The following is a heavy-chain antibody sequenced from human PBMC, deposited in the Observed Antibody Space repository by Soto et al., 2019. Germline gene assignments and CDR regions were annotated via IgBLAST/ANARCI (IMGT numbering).Heavy chain of an antibody. J-gene: IGHJ5*02. Sequence: SETLSLTCAVYGRSFSGYYWSWIRQPPGKGLEWIGEINHSGSTNYNPSLKSRVTISVDTSKNQFSLKLSSVTAADTAVYYCARRLQYYDFWSGYYTPSNWFDPWGQGTLVTVSS. CDR2: INHSGST. D-gene: IGHD3-3*01. V-gene: IGHV4-34*01. CDR1: GRSFSGYY. CDR3: ARRLQYYDFWSGYYTPSNWFDP.